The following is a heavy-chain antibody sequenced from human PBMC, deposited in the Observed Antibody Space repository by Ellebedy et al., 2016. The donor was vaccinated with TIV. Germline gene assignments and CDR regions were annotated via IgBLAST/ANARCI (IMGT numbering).Heavy chain of an antibody. V-gene: IGHV3-7*01. J-gene: IGHJ4*02. Sequence: GESLKISCAASGFTFSNYLMSVFRQAPGELLAVFANIPSSFLQTYYLDSVKGRFTISRDNAKNSLYLHMNSLRAEDTALYYCARCPSGDNWGKHDFWGQG. CDR1: GFTFSNYL. D-gene: IGHD7-27*01. CDR3: ARCPSGDNWGKHDF. CDR2: IPSSFLQT.